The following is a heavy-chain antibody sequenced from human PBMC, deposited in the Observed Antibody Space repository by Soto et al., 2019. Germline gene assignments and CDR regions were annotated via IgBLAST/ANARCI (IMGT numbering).Heavy chain of an antibody. CDR1: GTSVFGANW. V-gene: IGHV4-4*02. CDR3: ARPGPYSSGNK. D-gene: IGHD3-22*01. Sequence: QVQLQESGPGLVNPLETLSLTCTVSGTSVFGANWWGWVRQPPGKGLEWIGEIHSSGNTDYSPSPMRXVTISVARSKNESSLKLTSVTPAATAVYYFARPGPYSSGNKWGQGTLVTVSS. CDR2: IHSSGNT. J-gene: IGHJ4*02.